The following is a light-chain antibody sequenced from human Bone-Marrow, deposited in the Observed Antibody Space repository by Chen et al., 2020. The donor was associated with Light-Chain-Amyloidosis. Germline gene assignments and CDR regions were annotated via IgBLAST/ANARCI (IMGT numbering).Light chain of an antibody. Sequence: SYVLTQPSSVSVAPGQTATIACGGNNIGSTSVHLYQQTPGQAPLLVVYDDSDRPSGVPERVSGSDSGNTAARASCRVESGDEAGYWREVRDRSRDRPVFGGGTLLAVL. CDR3: EVRDRSRDRPV. J-gene: IGLJ7*01. CDR1: NIGSTS. V-gene: IGLV3-21*02. CDR2: DDS.